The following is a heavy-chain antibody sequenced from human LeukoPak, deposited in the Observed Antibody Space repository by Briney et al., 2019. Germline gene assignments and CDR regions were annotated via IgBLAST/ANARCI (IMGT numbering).Heavy chain of an antibody. Sequence: ASVKVSCKASGYTFTGYYMHWVRQAPGQGLEWMGWINPNSGGTNYAQKVQGRVTMTRDTSISTAYMELSRLRSDDTAVYYCARSGSYYRMFDYWGQGTLVTVSS. D-gene: IGHD1-26*01. J-gene: IGHJ4*02. CDR3: ARSGSYYRMFDY. V-gene: IGHV1-2*02. CDR1: GYTFTGYY. CDR2: INPNSGGT.